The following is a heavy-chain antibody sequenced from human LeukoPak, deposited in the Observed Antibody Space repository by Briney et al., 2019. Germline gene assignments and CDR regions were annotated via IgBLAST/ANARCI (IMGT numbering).Heavy chain of an antibody. CDR1: GYTLTELS. CDR2: FDPEDGET. CDR3: ARGSSGSYYGYNWFDP. J-gene: IGHJ5*02. V-gene: IGHV1-24*01. Sequence: AASVKVSCKVSGYTLTELSMHWVRQAPGKGLEGMGGFDPEDGETIYAQKFQGRVTMTEDTSTDTAYMELSSLRSEDTAVYFCARGSSGSYYGYNWFDPWGQGTLVTVSS. D-gene: IGHD1-26*01.